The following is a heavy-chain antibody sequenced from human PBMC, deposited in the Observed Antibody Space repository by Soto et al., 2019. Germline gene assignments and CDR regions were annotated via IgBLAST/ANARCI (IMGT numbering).Heavy chain of an antibody. CDR1: GGSFSGYY. J-gene: IGHJ4*02. CDR3: ARDRHWVLDY. Sequence: SETLSLTCAVYGGSFSGYYWSWIRQPPGKGLEWIGEINHSGSTNYNPSLKSRVTISVDTSKNQFSLKLSSVTAADTAVYYCARDRHWVLDYWGQGTLVTVSS. V-gene: IGHV4-34*01. D-gene: IGHD7-27*01. CDR2: INHSGST.